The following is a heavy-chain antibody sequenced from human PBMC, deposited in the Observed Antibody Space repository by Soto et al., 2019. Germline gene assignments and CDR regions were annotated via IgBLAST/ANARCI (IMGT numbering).Heavy chain of an antibody. J-gene: IGHJ4*02. CDR1: GFTLSNYA. Sequence: VQLLESGGGLVQPGGSLRLSCAASGFTLSNYAMSWVRQAPGKGLEWVSTIGGIGGRIYYADSVKGRFTISRDNSKNSLYLPMSCLRAEDTDVYYCGKTDGVEGQLVDSCGQGTLVTVSS. D-gene: IGHD6-6*01. CDR2: IGGIGGRI. CDR3: GKTDGVEGQLVDS. V-gene: IGHV3-23*01.